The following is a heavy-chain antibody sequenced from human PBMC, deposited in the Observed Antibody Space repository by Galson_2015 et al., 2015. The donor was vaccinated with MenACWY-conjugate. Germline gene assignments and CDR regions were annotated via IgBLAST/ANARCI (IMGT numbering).Heavy chain of an antibody. D-gene: IGHD1-1*01. CDR3: AKEILLEP. V-gene: IGHV3-23*01. J-gene: IGHJ4*02. CDR2: INRSGDNT. CDR1: GFPFSAYA. Sequence: SLRLSCAASGFPFSAYAMSWVRQAPGKGLEWVSAINRSGDNTYYADSVKGRFTISRDNSKNTLFLQMNSLRAEDTALYYCAKEILLEPWGQGTLVTVSS.